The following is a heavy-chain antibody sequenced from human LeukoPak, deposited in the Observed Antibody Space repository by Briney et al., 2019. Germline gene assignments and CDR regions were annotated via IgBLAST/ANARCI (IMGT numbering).Heavy chain of an antibody. Sequence: GGSLRLSCAASGFTFSSYAMSWGRQAPGKGLEWVSAISGSGGSTYYADSVKGRFTISIDNSKNTLYLQTNSLRAEDTAVYYCAKDVYSSSWYVGGYMDVWGKGTTVTVSS. CDR3: AKDVYSSSWYVGGYMDV. J-gene: IGHJ6*03. D-gene: IGHD6-13*01. V-gene: IGHV3-23*01. CDR1: GFTFSSYA. CDR2: ISGSGGST.